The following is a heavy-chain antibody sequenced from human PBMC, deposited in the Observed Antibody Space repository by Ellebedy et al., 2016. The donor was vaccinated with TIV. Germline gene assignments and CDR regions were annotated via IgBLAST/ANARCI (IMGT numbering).Heavy chain of an antibody. CDR2: IDPADSDA. D-gene: IGHD1-26*01. CDR1: GYSFTTYW. CDR3: ARTPGPYRDVGGRGYFDY. J-gene: IGHJ4*02. V-gene: IGHV5-51*01. Sequence: ASVKVSCKGSGYSFTTYWIGWVRQMPGKGLEWMGIIDPADSDAIYSPSFQGQVTISADKSISTAYLQWSSLKAPDTAMYYCARTPGPYRDVGGRGYFDYWGQGTLVTVSS.